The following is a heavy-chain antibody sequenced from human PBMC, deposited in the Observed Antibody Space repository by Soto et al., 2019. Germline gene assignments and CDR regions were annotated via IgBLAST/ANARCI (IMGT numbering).Heavy chain of an antibody. CDR3: AKMFPREQLLDAFNI. CDR1: GFTFSSYA. Sequence: GGSLRLSCAASGFTFSSYAMSWVRQAPGKGLDWVSAISGSGGSTYNADSVKGRFTISRDNSKNTLYLQMNSLRAEDTAIYYCAKMFPREQLLDAFNIWGQGTMVTVSS. CDR2: ISGSGGST. D-gene: IGHD1-26*01. J-gene: IGHJ3*02. V-gene: IGHV3-23*01.